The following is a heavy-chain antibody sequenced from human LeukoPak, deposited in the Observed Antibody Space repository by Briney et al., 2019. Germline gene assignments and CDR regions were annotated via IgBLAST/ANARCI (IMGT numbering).Heavy chain of an antibody. V-gene: IGHV4-59*01. Sequence: TTSETLSLTCTVSGGSISSYYWSWIRQPPGKGLEWIGYIYYSGSTNYNPSLKSRVTISVDTSKNQFSLKLSSVTAADTAVYYCARGGTIFARYFDYWGQGTLVTVSS. D-gene: IGHD3-3*01. CDR1: GGSISSYY. J-gene: IGHJ4*02. CDR2: IYYSGST. CDR3: ARGGTIFARYFDY.